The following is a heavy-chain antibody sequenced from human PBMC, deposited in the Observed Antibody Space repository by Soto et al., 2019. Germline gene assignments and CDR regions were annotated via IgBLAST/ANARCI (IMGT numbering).Heavy chain of an antibody. CDR2: IIPIFGTA. CDR1: GGTFSSYA. CDR3: ARDYRHYDILTGYYIPYYFDY. V-gene: IGHV1-69*13. J-gene: IGHJ4*02. Sequence: SVKVSCKASGGTFSSYAISWVRQAPGQGLEWMGGIIPIFGTANYAQKFQGRVTITADESTSTAYMELSSLRSEDTAVYYCARDYRHYDILTGYYIPYYFDYWGQGTLVTVSS. D-gene: IGHD3-9*01.